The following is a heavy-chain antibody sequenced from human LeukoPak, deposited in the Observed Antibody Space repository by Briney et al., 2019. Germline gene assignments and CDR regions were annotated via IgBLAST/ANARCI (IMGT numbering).Heavy chain of an antibody. Sequence: SETLSLTCTVSGDSIYSSSYYWGWIRQPPGKGLEWVASLYYSGNTYYNPSLKSRVTISVDTSKNRFSLRLNSVTAADTAVYYCARSFSGNYYTDYWGQGTLVTVSS. D-gene: IGHD1-26*01. CDR3: ARSFSGNYYTDY. V-gene: IGHV4-39*01. CDR2: LYYSGNT. CDR1: GDSIYSSSYY. J-gene: IGHJ4*02.